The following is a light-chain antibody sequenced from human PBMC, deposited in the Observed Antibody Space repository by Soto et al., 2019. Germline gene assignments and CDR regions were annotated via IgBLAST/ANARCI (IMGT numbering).Light chain of an antibody. Sequence: QSVLTQPPSPSGSPGQSVTISCTGNSNDAGGYNYVSWYQQHPGKAPKLMIYEVSKRPSGVPDRFSGSKSGNTASLTVSGLQAEDEADYYCSSYAGSNNPYVFGTGTKVTVL. CDR1: SNDAGGYNY. J-gene: IGLJ1*01. CDR3: SSYAGSNNPYV. V-gene: IGLV2-8*01. CDR2: EVS.